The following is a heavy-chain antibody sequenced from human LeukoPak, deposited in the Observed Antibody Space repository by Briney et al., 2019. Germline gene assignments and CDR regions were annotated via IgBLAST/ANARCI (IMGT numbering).Heavy chain of an antibody. CDR2: IIPIFGTA. Sequence: SVKVSCKASGGTFSSYAISWVRQAPGQGLEWMGRIIPIFGTANYAQKFQGRVTITADKSTSTAYMELSSLRSEDTAVYYCARVVAVTGTPVYYMDVWGKGTTVTVSS. CDR3: ARVVAVTGTPVYYMDV. D-gene: IGHD6-19*01. V-gene: IGHV1-69*06. CDR1: GGTFSSYA. J-gene: IGHJ6*03.